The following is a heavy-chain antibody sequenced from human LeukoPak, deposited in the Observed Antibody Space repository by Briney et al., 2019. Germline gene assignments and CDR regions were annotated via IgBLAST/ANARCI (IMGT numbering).Heavy chain of an antibody. CDR2: LSYSAHT. CDR1: GDSISTTSYF. J-gene: IGHJ5*02. CDR3: ARHKGPHIIRGVLRNNWFDP. Sequence: PSETLSLTCTVSGDSISTTSYFWAWIRQPPGKGLEWIGTLSYSAHTFYSSSLKSRVAISGDTSKNQFSLILTSVTAADTAVYYCARHKGPHIIRGVLRNNWFDPWGQGTLVTVSS. D-gene: IGHD3-10*01. V-gene: IGHV4-39*01.